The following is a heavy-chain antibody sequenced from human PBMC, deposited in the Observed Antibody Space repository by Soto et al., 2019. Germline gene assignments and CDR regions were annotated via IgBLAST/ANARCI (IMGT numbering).Heavy chain of an antibody. D-gene: IGHD3-10*01. CDR2: IIPILGIA. J-gene: IGHJ6*02. V-gene: IGHV1-69*02. CDR1: GGTFSSYT. Sequence: SVKVSCKASGGTFSSYTISWVRQAPGQGLEWMGRIIPILGIANYAQKFQGRVTITADKSTSTAYMELSRLRSDDTAVYYCARGGSLWFGELSAYYYGMDVWGQ. CDR3: ARGGSLWFGELSAYYYGMDV.